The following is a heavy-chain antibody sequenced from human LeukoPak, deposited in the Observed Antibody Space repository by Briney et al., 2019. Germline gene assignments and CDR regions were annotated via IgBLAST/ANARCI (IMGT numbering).Heavy chain of an antibody. J-gene: IGHJ4*02. CDR2: IYHSGST. D-gene: IGHD6-19*01. CDR1: GYSISSGYY. Sequence: SETLSLTCAVSGYSISSGYYWGWIRQPPGKGLEWIGTIYHSGSTYYNPSLKSRVTISVDTPKNQLSLKLSSVTAADTAVYYCARDLIGGWYDYWGQGTLVTVSS. V-gene: IGHV4-38-2*02. CDR3: ARDLIGGWYDY.